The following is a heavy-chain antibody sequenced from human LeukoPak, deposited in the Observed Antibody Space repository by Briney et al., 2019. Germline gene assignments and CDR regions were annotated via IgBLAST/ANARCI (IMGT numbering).Heavy chain of an antibody. V-gene: IGHV3-7*01. CDR1: GFTFSSYW. J-gene: IGHJ3*02. CDR3: ARDKREQWLVDDAFDI. Sequence: GGSLRLSCAASGFTFSSYWMSWVRQAPGKGLEGVANIKQDGSEKYYVDSVKGRFTISRDNAKNSLYLQMNSLRAEDTAVYYCARDKREQWLVDDAFDIWGQGTMVTVSS. D-gene: IGHD6-19*01. CDR2: IKQDGSEK.